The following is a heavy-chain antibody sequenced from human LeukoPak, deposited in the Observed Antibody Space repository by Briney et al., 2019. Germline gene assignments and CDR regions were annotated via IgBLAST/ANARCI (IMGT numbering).Heavy chain of an antibody. CDR1: GGTFSSYA. V-gene: IGHV1-69*05. CDR2: IIPMFGTP. CDR3: AGLHSAILGYPT. D-gene: IGHD3-3*01. J-gene: IGHJ4*02. Sequence: SVKVSCKAPGGTFSSYAINWARQAPGQGLEWMGGIIPMFGTPKYARKFQGRVTITTDESTSTAYTELSSLTSEDTAVYYCAGLHSAILGYPTWGQGTLVAVSS.